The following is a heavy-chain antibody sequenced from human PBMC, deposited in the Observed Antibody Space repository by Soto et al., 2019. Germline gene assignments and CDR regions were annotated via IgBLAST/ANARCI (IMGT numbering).Heavy chain of an antibody. CDR2: VYYGGRS. D-gene: IGHD3-10*01. CDR3: ARAGTTMVRGVISGWLDP. V-gene: IGHV4-39*01. J-gene: IGHJ5*02. CDR1: SAPVSSTTYT. Sequence: PSETLSLTCTVSSAPVSSTTYTWGWIRQPPGKGLEWVASVYYGGRSYYNPTLNSRVTISVDTSKNQFSLKLSSVTAADTAVYCCARAGTTMVRGVISGWLDPWGQGTLVTVSS.